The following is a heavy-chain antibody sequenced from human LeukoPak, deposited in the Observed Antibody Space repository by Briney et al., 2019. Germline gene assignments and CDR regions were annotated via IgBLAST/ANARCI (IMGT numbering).Heavy chain of an antibody. CDR3: TTVRLGVGVIDY. CDR1: GFTFSSYS. J-gene: IGHJ4*02. Sequence: PGGSLRLSCAASGFTFSSYSMNWVRQAPGKGLEWVSSISTTSSYIYYADSVKGRFTISRDNAKNSLYLQMNSLRAEDTAVYYCTTVRLGVGVIDYWGQGTLVTVSS. D-gene: IGHD3-16*01. V-gene: IGHV3-21*03. CDR2: ISTTSSYI.